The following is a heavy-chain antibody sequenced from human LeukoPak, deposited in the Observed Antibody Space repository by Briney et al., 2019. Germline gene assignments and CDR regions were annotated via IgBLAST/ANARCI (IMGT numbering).Heavy chain of an antibody. CDR3: AREGGGDIVVVPAAPTNYGMDV. J-gene: IGHJ6*02. Sequence: GGSLRLSCAASGFTFSSYGMHWVRQAPGKGLEWVAVIWYDGSNKYYADSVKGRFTISRDNSKSTLYLQMNSLRAEDTAVYYCAREGGGDIVVVPAAPTNYGMDVWGQGTTVTVSS. CDR1: GFTFSSYG. D-gene: IGHD2-2*01. CDR2: IWYDGSNK. V-gene: IGHV3-33*01.